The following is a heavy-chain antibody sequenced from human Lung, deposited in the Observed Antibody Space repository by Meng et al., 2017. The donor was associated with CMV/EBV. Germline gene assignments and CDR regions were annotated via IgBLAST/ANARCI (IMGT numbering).Heavy chain of an antibody. CDR3: VRGTLRFLGWSEGGWFEP. Sequence: GEYLIISCKSPGYAFTTYWVGWVRQKPGKGLEWMGIIDHADSNTRYSPSFQGQVTITADKSTSTAYLQWSSLWASDTAMYYCVRGTLRFLGWSEGGWFEPWGQGTPVTVSS. V-gene: IGHV5-51*01. CDR2: IDHADSNT. D-gene: IGHD3-3*01. J-gene: IGHJ5*02. CDR1: GYAFTTYW.